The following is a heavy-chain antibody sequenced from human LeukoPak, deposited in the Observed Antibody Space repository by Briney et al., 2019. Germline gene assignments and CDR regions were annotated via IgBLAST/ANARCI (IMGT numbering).Heavy chain of an antibody. Sequence: PGRSLRLSCAASGFTFSSNGMHWVRQAPGKGREGVAVVSYDESSIYYADSVKGRFTISRDNSKNTLFLQMNSLRVEDTAVYYCAKDKSRSWSLDYWGQGTLVTVSS. D-gene: IGHD3-3*01. CDR3: AKDKSRSWSLDY. V-gene: IGHV3-30*18. CDR1: GFTFSSNG. CDR2: VSYDESSI. J-gene: IGHJ4*02.